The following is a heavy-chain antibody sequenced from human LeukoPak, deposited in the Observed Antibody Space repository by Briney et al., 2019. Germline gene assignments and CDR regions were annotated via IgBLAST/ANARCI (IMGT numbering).Heavy chain of an antibody. D-gene: IGHD4-17*01. Sequence: GGSLRLSCAASGFAFSDFWMSWVRQAPGKGLEWVANIKQDGGEKYYMDSVEGRFTISRDNARNSLFLQMNNLRAEDTAVYYCATRGGDSEVDSWGQGTLVSVSS. CDR2: IKQDGGEK. CDR3: ATRGGDSEVDS. J-gene: IGHJ4*02. V-gene: IGHV3-7*01. CDR1: GFAFSDFW.